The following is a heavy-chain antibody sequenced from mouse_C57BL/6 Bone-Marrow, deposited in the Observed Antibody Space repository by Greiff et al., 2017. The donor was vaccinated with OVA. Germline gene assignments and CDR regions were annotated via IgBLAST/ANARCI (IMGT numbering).Heavy chain of an antibody. V-gene: IGHV1-80*01. J-gene: IGHJ3*01. Sequence: LVESGAGLVEPGASVKITCKASGYSFSSYWMNWVKQRPGKGLEWIGQIYPGDGATNYNGQCKGKDKLTADKSFSTAYMQLSSLTSEDSAVYFCARGDYWVQGTLVTVSA. CDR1: GYSFSSYW. CDR3: ARGDY. CDR2: IYPGDGAT.